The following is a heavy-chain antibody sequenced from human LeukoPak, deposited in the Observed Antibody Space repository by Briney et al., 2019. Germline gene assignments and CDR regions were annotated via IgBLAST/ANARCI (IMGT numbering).Heavy chain of an antibody. D-gene: IGHD4-17*01. J-gene: IGHJ4*02. V-gene: IGHV1-2*02. Sequence: GASVKVSCKASGYTFTGYYMHWLRQAPGQGLEWMGWINPNSGGTNYAQKFQGRVTMTRDTSISTAYMELSRLRSDDTAVYYCARVAREYGDSSRIDYWGQGTLVAVSS. CDR3: ARVAREYGDSSRIDY. CDR1: GYTFTGYY. CDR2: INPNSGGT.